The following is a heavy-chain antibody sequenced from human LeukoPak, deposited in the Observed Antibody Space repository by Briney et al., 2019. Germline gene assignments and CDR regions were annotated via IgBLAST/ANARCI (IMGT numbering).Heavy chain of an antibody. V-gene: IGHV1-2*02. CDR1: GYTFTGYY. D-gene: IGHD1-26*01. Sequence: GASVKVSCKASGYTFTGYYMHWVRQAPGQGLEWMGWINPNSGGTNYAQKFQGRVTMTRDTSISTAYMERSRLRSDDTAVYYCARGVGAPTWGYYYYYMDVWGKGTTVTISS. CDR3: ARGVGAPTWGYYYYYMDV. CDR2: INPNSGGT. J-gene: IGHJ6*03.